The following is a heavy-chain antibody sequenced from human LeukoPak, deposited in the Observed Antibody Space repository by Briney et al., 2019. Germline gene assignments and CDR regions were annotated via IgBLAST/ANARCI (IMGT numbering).Heavy chain of an antibody. V-gene: IGHV4-59*01. CDR1: GVSISRDY. D-gene: IGHD4-17*01. J-gene: IGHJ5*02. CDR2: MYYSGST. Sequence: PSETLSLTCSVSGVSISRDYWSWIRQPPGKGLKWMGYMYYSGSTNFNPSLKARVTISVDTSKNHFSLKMSSVTAVDTAVYYCARGSLGDYGNWFDLWGQGTLVTVSS. CDR3: ARGSLGDYGNWFDL.